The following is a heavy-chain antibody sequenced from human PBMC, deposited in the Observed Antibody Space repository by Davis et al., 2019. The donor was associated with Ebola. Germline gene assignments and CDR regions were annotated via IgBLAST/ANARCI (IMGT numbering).Heavy chain of an antibody. D-gene: IGHD2-15*01. CDR3: VRGFRLNYFDS. CDR2: LGLSADT. CDR1: GFAFSPYV. J-gene: IGHJ4*02. V-gene: IGHV3-23*01. Sequence: AGSLRLTCAVSGFAFSPYVLTRVRWAPGTGLEWVSTLGLSADTYYADSVKGRFTISRDNAKDTLFLQMNSLRAEDTAVYYCVRGFRLNYFDSWGQGTLVTVSS.